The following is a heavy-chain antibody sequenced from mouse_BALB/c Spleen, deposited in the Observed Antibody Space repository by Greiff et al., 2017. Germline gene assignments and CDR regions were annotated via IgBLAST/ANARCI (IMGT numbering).Heavy chain of an antibody. V-gene: IGHV5-12-2*01. D-gene: IGHD4-1*01. J-gene: IGHJ4*01. CDR1: GFTFSSYT. CDR3: ARQTGTDAMDY. Sequence: EVKLVESGGGLVQPGGSLKLSCAASGFTFSSYTMSWVRQTPEKRLEWVAYISNGGGSTYYPDTVKGRFTISRDNAKNTLYLQMSSLKSEDTAMYYCARQTGTDAMDYWGQGTSVTVSS. CDR2: ISNGGGST.